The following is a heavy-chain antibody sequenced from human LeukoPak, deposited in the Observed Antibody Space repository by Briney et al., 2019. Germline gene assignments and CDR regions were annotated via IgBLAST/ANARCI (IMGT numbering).Heavy chain of an antibody. D-gene: IGHD3-9*01. CDR2: ISDSSSTI. J-gene: IGHJ4*02. Sequence: PGGSLRLSCAASGFTFSSYGMNWVRQDPGKGLEWVSYISDSSSTIYYADSVKGRLTISRDNAKNSLYLQMNSLRAEDTAVYYCARWGATGYGDYWGQGTLVTVSS. V-gene: IGHV3-48*03. CDR1: GFTFSSYG. CDR3: ARWGATGYGDY.